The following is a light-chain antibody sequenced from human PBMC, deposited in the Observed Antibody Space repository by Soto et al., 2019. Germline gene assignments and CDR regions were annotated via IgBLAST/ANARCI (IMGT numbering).Light chain of an antibody. CDR2: YDN. CDR1: NLGTKS. Sequence: SYKLTQPPSVSVAPGKTARITCGGNNLGTKSVHWYQQRPGQAPVVVMYYDNDRPSGIPERFSGSNSGNTATLTISRVEAGDEADYYCQVWDSGSDHVVIGGGTKLTVL. CDR3: QVWDSGSDHVV. V-gene: IGLV3-21*04. J-gene: IGLJ2*01.